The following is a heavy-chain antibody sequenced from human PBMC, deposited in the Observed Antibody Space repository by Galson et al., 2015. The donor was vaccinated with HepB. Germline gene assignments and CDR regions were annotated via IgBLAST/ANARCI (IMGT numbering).Heavy chain of an antibody. J-gene: IGHJ6*02. CDR1: GYTFTSYG. CDR3: AREIAAAGTNYYYGMDV. V-gene: IGHV1-18*04. Sequence: SVKVSCKASGYTFTSYGISWVRQAPGQGLEWMGWISAYNGNTNYAQKLQGRVTMTTDTSTSTAYMELRSLRSDDTAAYHCAREIAAAGTNYYYGMDVWGQGTTVTVSS. CDR2: ISAYNGNT. D-gene: IGHD6-13*01.